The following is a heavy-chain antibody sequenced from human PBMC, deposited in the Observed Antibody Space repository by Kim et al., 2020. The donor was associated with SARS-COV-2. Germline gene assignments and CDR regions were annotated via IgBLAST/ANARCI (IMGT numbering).Heavy chain of an antibody. CDR3: TRDDPDRNYDFWSGYYGRELQFDY. CDR1: GFTFGDYA. CDR2: IRSKAYGGTT. Sequence: GGSLRLSCTASGFTFGDYAMSWFRQAPGKGLEWVGFIRSKAYGGTTEYAASVKGRFTISRDDSKSIAYLQMNSLKTEDTAVYYCTRDDPDRNYDFWSGYYGRELQFDYWGQGTLVTVSS. V-gene: IGHV3-49*03. J-gene: IGHJ4*02. D-gene: IGHD3-3*01.